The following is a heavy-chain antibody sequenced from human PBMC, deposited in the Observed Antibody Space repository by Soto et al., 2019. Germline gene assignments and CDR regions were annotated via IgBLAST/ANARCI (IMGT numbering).Heavy chain of an antibody. J-gene: IGHJ4*02. CDR1: GYTFTSYG. Sequence: ASVKVSCKASGYTFTSYGISWVRQAPGQGIEWMGWISAYNGNTNYAQKLQGRVTMTTDTSTSTAYMELRSLRSDDTAVYYCARVLRGSGSYSYYFDYWGQGTLVTVSS. CDR2: ISAYNGNT. D-gene: IGHD3-10*01. CDR3: ARVLRGSGSYSYYFDY. V-gene: IGHV1-18*01.